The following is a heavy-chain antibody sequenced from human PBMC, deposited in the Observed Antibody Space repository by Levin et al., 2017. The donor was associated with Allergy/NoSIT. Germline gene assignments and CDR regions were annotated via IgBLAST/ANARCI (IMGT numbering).Heavy chain of an antibody. V-gene: IGHV3-23*01. Sequence: LSLTCAASGFTFSSYGMSWVRQAPGKGLEWVASISGRGDNPYYAESGRGRFFISRDNSRNTLYLQMNSLRVEDTAVYCCAATYYFDTSGHDYWGHGTLVTVSS. D-gene: IGHD3-22*01. CDR3: AATYYFDTSGHDY. CDR1: GFTFSSYG. CDR2: ISGRGDNP. J-gene: IGHJ4*01.